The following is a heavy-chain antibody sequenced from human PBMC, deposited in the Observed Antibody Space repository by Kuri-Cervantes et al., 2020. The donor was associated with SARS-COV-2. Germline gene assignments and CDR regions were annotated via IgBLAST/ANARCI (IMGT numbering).Heavy chain of an antibody. CDR2: IDSDDDK. J-gene: IGHJ4*02. V-gene: IGHV2-70*01. D-gene: IGHD6-13*01. CDR3: ARMASQQLAFNYFDY. Sequence: SGPTLAQLPHPLTLTRILSGFSLSTSGMCVSWIRQAPGKAMEWLALIDSDDDKYYSTSLKTRLTIFNDTSKNQVDLTMTNMYPVDTATYYCARMASQQLAFNYFDYWGQGTLVTVSS. CDR1: GFSLSTSGMC.